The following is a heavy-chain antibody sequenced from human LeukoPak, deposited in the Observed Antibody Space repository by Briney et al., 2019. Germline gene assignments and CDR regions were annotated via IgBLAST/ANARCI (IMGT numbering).Heavy chain of an antibody. Sequence: GGSLRLSCAASGFTVSSNYMSWVRQAPGKGLEWVSIIYSGGSTYYADSVKGRFTIPRDNSKYTLYLEMNSLRAEDTAVYYCARDFYRVHYWGQGTLVTGSS. J-gene: IGHJ4*02. CDR3: ARDFYRVHY. D-gene: IGHD3-16*02. V-gene: IGHV3-53*01. CDR2: IYSGGST. CDR1: GFTVSSNY.